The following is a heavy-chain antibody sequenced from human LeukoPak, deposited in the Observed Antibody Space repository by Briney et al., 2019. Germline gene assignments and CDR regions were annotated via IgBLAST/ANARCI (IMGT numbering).Heavy chain of an antibody. Sequence: GASVKVSCKASGYSFTDSRIHWVRQAPGQGLEWMGWINPNGGDTRYAQIFQGRVTMTRDTSITTAYMELNRLTFDDTALYYCGRDPNTGPTPDDFDLWGPGTLVTVS. V-gene: IGHV1-2*02. CDR3: GRDPNTGPTPDDFDL. D-gene: IGHD5-18*01. J-gene: IGHJ3*01. CDR1: GYSFTDSR. CDR2: INPNGGDT.